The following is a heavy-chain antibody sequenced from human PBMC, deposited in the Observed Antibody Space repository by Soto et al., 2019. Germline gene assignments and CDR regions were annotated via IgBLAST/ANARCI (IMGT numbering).Heavy chain of an antibody. CDR1: GGSISSYY. Sequence: PSETLSLTCTVSGGSISSYYWSWIRQPPGKGLEWIGYIYYSGSTNYNPSLKSRVTISVATSKNQFSLKLSSVTAAETAVYYCARGVRGPYYDFWSGYYDNWFDPWGQGTLVTV. CDR2: IYYSGST. CDR3: ARGVRGPYYDFWSGYYDNWFDP. V-gene: IGHV4-59*01. D-gene: IGHD3-3*01. J-gene: IGHJ5*02.